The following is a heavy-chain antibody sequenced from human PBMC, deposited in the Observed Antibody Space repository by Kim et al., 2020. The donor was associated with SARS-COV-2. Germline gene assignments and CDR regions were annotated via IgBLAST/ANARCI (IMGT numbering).Heavy chain of an antibody. D-gene: IGHD4-17*01. V-gene: IGHV1-69*13. Sequence: SVKVSCKASGDTFSSSALSWVRQTPGQGLEWMGVIIPFFKTINYAQKFQDRVTITADASTSTVYLELASLRSDDTAVYYCAAHIPYGNKHFYSWGQGTL. CDR3: AAHIPYGNKHFYS. CDR2: IIPFFKTI. CDR1: GDTFSSSA. J-gene: IGHJ4*02.